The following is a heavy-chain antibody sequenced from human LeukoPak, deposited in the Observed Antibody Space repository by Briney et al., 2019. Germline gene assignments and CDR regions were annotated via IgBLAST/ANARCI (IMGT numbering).Heavy chain of an antibody. CDR2: LYSGGST. V-gene: IGHV3-53*01. J-gene: IGHJ4*02. CDR3: ARGSSGTEGDFDY. D-gene: IGHD3-22*01. CDR1: GFSVSDNY. Sequence: GGSLRLSCAASGFSVSDNYMTWVRQAPGKGLEWVSPLYSGGSTYYADSVKGRFTISRDNSKNTLYLQMNSLRDEDSAVYYCARGSSGTEGDFDYWGQGTLVTVSS.